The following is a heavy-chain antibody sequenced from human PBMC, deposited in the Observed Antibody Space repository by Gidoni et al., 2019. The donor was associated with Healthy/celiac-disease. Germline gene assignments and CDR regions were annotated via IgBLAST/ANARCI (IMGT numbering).Heavy chain of an antibody. Sequence: QVQLQQWGAGLLKPSETLSLTCAVYGGSFSGYYWSWIRQPPGKGLEWIGEINHSGSTNYNPSLKSRVTISVDTSKNQFSLKLSSVTAADTAVYYCARGPTVTTGLRYWGQGTLVTVSS. CDR1: GGSFSGYY. J-gene: IGHJ4*02. CDR2: INHSGST. CDR3: ARGPTVTTGLRY. D-gene: IGHD4-17*01. V-gene: IGHV4-34*01.